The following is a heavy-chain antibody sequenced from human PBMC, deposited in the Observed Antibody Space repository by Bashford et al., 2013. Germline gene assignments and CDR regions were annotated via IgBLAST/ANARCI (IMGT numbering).Heavy chain of an antibody. Sequence: GSLRLSCAASGFTFSSYGMHWVRQAPGKGLEWVAVIWYDGSNKYYADSVKGRFTISRDNSKNTLYLQMNSLRAEDTAVYYCAQGDSGYDSPLCYWGQGTLVTVSS. D-gene: IGHD5-12*01. V-gene: IGHV3-30*02. CDR1: GFTFSSYG. CDR3: AQGDSGYDSPLCY. CDR2: IWYDGSNK. J-gene: IGHJ4*02.